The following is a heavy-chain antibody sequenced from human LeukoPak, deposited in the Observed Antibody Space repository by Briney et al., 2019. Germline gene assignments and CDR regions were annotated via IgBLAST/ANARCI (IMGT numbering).Heavy chain of an antibody. J-gene: IGHJ1*01. CDR2: IYYSGST. Sequence: SETLSLTCTVSGCSINTYFWSWIRQPPGQGLEWIGYIYYSGSTNYNPSLKSRVTISVDTSKNQFSLKLSSVTAADTAVYYCARGVTGGWYGDFQHWGQGTLVTVSS. CDR1: GCSINTYF. V-gene: IGHV4-59*01. CDR3: ARGVTGGWYGDFQH. D-gene: IGHD6-19*01.